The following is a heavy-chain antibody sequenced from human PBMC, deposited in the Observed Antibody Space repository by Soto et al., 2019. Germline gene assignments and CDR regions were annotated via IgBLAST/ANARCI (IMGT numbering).Heavy chain of an antibody. CDR3: AYRLRPSSHFDY. V-gene: IGHV2-5*01. D-gene: IGHD2-2*01. CDR2: IYWNDDK. Sequence: SGPTLVNPTQTLTLTCTFSGFSLSTSGVGVGWTRQPPGKALEWLALIYWNDDKRYSPSLKSRLTITKDTSKNQVVLTMTNMDPVDTATYYCAYRLRPSSHFDYWGQGTLVTVSS. CDR1: GFSLSTSGVG. J-gene: IGHJ4*02.